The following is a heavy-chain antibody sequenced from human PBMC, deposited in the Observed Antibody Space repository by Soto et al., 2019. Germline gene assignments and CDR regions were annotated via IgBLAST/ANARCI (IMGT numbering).Heavy chain of an antibody. D-gene: IGHD3-3*01. V-gene: IGHV1-3*01. CDR1: GYTFTSYA. CDR2: INAGNGNT. Sequence: ASVKVSCKASGYTFTSYAMHWVRQAPGQRLEWMGWINAGNGNTKYSQKFQGRVTITRDTSASTAYMELSSLRSVDTAVYYCARGIISDFWCXYYTSHGLYWSHYGMDVWGQGTTVTVSS. J-gene: IGHJ6*02. CDR3: ARGIISDFWCXYYTSHGLYWSHYGMDV.